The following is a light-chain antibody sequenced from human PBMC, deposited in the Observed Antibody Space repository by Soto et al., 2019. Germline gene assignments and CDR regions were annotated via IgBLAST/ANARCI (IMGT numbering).Light chain of an antibody. CDR1: QTINSW. CDR2: DAS. V-gene: IGKV1-5*01. CDR3: QQYQSYSRT. Sequence: DIQMTQSPSTLSASVGDRVTITCRASQTINSWLAWYQQKPGKAPKVLIFDASSLKTGVPSRFSGSGSGTEFTLTISSLKPDDFATYYCQQYQSYSRTFGQGTKVDIK. J-gene: IGKJ1*01.